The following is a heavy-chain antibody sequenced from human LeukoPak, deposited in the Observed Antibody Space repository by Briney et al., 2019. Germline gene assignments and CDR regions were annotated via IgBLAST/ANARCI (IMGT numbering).Heavy chain of an antibody. D-gene: IGHD6-19*01. Sequence: GGSLRLSCAASGFTFSSNYMSWVRQAPGKGLEWVSVIYSGGSTYYADSVKGRFTISRDNSKNTLYLQMNSLRAEDTAVYYCARATGYSSGWLDYWGQGTLVTVSS. CDR2: IYSGGST. CDR1: GFTFSSNY. V-gene: IGHV3-53*01. J-gene: IGHJ4*02. CDR3: ARATGYSSGWLDY.